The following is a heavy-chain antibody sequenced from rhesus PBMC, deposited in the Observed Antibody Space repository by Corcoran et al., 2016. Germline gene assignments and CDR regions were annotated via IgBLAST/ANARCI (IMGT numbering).Heavy chain of an antibody. CDR1: GFSLTSRGMG. D-gene: IGHD3-34*01. V-gene: IGHV2-174*01. J-gene: IGHJ4*01. CDR3: ARGVWGSSYFDY. CDR2: IYWDDAK. Sequence: QVTLKESGPALVKPTQTLTLTCTFSGFSLTSRGMGVDWIRQPPVKALEWLALIYWDDAKRYSTSLKSRLTISKDTSKNQFVLTMTNMDPVDTATYYCARGVWGSSYFDYWGQGVLVTVSS.